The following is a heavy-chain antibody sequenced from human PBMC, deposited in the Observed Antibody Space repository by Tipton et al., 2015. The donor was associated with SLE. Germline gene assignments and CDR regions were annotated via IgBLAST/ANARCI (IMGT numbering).Heavy chain of an antibody. CDR1: GGSIRSSSHY. J-gene: IGHJ3*02. V-gene: IGHV4-61*01. CDR3: AGEVGGDAFDI. Sequence: TLSLTCTVSGGSIRSSSHYWSWIRQPPGKGLEWIGYIYYSGNTNYNPSLKSRVTISVDTSKNQFSLKLSPVTAADTAVYYCAGEVGGDAFDIWGQGTMVTVSS. CDR2: IYYSGNT. D-gene: IGHD1-26*01.